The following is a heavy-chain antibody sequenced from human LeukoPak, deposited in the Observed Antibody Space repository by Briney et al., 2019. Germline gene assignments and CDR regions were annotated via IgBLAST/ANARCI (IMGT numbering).Heavy chain of an antibody. J-gene: IGHJ4*02. V-gene: IGHV3-53*01. CDR3: ARWLQSLAYFDH. CDR2: IYSGGST. D-gene: IGHD5-24*01. Sequence: PGGSLRLSCAASGFTVSSNYMSWVRQAPGKGLEWVSVIYSGGSTNYADSVKGRFTISRDNSKNTLYLQMNSLRAEDTAVYYCARWLQSLAYFDHWSQGTLVTVSS. CDR1: GFTVSSNY.